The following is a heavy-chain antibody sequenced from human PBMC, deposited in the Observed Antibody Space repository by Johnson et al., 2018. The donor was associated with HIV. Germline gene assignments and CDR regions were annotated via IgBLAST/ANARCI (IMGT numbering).Heavy chain of an antibody. CDR3: AKTTRGNWGSCFDI. Sequence: QEQLVESGGGLVKPGGSLRLSCAASGFSFSDYFMSWLRQAPGKGLECISYISSSGTTIYYTTSVQGRFTISRDNAKNSLSLQLNSLRAEDTSLYYCAKTTRGNWGSCFDIWGRGTMVTVSS. J-gene: IGHJ3*02. CDR1: GFSFSDYF. D-gene: IGHD7-27*01. V-gene: IGHV3-11*04. CDR2: ISSSGTTI.